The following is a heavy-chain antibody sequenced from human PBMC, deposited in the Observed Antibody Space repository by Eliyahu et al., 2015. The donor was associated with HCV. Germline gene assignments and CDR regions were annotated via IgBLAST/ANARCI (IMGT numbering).Heavy chain of an antibody. CDR2: IRSKAXXGTT. Sequence: EVQLVESXGGLVQPGRSLRLSXTXSGFTFGDYLMSWFRQAPGKGVEWVGXIRSKAXXGTTEYAASVKGRFTISRDDSKSIAYLQLNSLKTEDTAVYYCTRDRDYYDSSGFDAFDIWGPGTMVTVSS. CDR3: TRDRDYYDSSGFDAFDI. D-gene: IGHD3-22*01. V-gene: IGHV3-49*03. CDR1: GFTFGDYL. J-gene: IGHJ3*02.